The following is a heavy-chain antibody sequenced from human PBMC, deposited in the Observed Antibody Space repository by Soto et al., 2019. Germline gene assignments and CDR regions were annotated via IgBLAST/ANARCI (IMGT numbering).Heavy chain of an antibody. CDR3: TTDRPSPGYCYGLAGHY. CDR2: IKSKTDGGTT. D-gene: IGHD5-18*01. Sequence: EVQLVESGGGLVKPGGSLRLSCAASGFTFSNAWMSWVRQAPGKGLEWVGRIKSKTDGGTTDYAAPVKGRFTISRDDSKPTLHLQIHSLKTEDTAVYYCTTDRPSPGYCYGLAGHYWGQGTLVTVSS. V-gene: IGHV3-15*01. J-gene: IGHJ4*02. CDR1: GFTFSNAW.